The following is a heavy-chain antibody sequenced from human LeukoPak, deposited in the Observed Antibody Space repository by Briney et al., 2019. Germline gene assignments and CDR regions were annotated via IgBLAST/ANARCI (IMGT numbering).Heavy chain of an antibody. CDR2: ISYDGSNK. D-gene: IGHD2-8*01. CDR3: AKISGVYYYYYGMDV. Sequence: PGGSLRLSCAASGFTFSSYAMHWVRQAPGKGLEWVAVISYDGSNKYYADPVKGRFTISRDNSKNTLYLQMNSLRAEDTAVYYCAKISGVYYYYYGMDVWGQGTTVTVSS. J-gene: IGHJ6*02. V-gene: IGHV3-30-3*02. CDR1: GFTFSSYA.